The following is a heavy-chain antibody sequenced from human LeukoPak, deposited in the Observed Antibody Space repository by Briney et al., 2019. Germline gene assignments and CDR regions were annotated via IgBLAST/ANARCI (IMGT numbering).Heavy chain of an antibody. CDR1: GGSFSGYY. Sequence: PSETLSLTCAVYGGSFSGYYWSWIRQPPGKGLEWIGEINHSGSTNYNPSLKSRVTISVDTSKNQFSLKLSSVTAADTAVYYCARLKPQGYCSSTSCHDYWGQGTLVTVSS. J-gene: IGHJ4*02. CDR3: ARLKPQGYCSSTSCHDY. V-gene: IGHV4-34*01. D-gene: IGHD2-2*01. CDR2: INHSGST.